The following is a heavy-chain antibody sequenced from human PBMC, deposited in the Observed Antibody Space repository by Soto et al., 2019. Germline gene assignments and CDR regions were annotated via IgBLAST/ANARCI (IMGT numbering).Heavy chain of an antibody. V-gene: IGHV3-30-3*01. CDR2: ISKDGSVQ. CDR3: ARSRSGAVPDSFGY. CDR1: GFMFNRYA. D-gene: IGHD3-3*01. Sequence: QVQLVESGGRVVQPGRSLRLSCAASGFMFNRYAIHWVRQIPGMGLEWVAVISKDGSVQYYADSVRGRFFISRDKSKDTVYLEMNSLRVEDTALFFCARSRSGAVPDSFGYWGQGTPVTVSS. J-gene: IGHJ4*02.